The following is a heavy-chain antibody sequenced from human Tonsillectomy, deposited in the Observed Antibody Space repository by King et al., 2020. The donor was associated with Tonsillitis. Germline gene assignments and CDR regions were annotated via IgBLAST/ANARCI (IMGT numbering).Heavy chain of an antibody. CDR3: ATGAYCSGGSCYSVPFDP. V-gene: IGHV1-24*01. J-gene: IGHJ5*02. D-gene: IGHD2-15*01. Sequence: QLVQSGAEVKKPGASVKVSCKVSGYTLTELSMHWVRQAPGKGLEWMGGFDPEDGETIYAQKFQGRVTMTEDTSTDTAYMELSSLRSEVTAVYYCATGAYCSGGSCYSVPFDPWGQGTLVTVSS. CDR2: FDPEDGET. CDR1: GYTLTELS.